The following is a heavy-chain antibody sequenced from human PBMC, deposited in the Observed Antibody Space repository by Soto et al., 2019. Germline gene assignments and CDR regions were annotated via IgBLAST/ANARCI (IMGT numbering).Heavy chain of an antibody. Sequence: SVKVSCKASGGSFSYYGINWVRQAPGQGLEWMGGIIPIFAPANYAQKFQGRVTITADESTRTAYMELSSLRSEDTAVYYCARSGEAYYDILTGYYKGNWFDPWGQGTLVTVSS. CDR3: ARSGEAYYDILTGYYKGNWFDP. CDR1: GGSFSYYG. CDR2: IIPIFAPA. D-gene: IGHD3-9*01. V-gene: IGHV1-69*13. J-gene: IGHJ5*02.